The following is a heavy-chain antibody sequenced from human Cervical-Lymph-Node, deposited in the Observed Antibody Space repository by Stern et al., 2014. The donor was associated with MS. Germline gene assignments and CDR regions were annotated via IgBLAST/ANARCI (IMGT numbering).Heavy chain of an antibody. D-gene: IGHD2-8*02. CDR1: GDSISSYTHY. CDR3: AKHACTGAACPFDL. V-gene: IGHV4-39*01. CDR2: VYYSGAT. Sequence: QLQLQESGPGLVKPSATLSLTCAVSGDSISSYTHYWAWIRQPPGKGLEWIGSVYYSGATYYNPSLKSPVTISVDTSKNPSSRGLNSVTAADTAVYYCAKHACTGAACPFDLWGQGTLVTVSS. J-gene: IGHJ4*02.